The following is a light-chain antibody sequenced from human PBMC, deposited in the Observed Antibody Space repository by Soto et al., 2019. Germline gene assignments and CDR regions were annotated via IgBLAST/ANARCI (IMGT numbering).Light chain of an antibody. V-gene: IGLV1-44*01. J-gene: IGLJ1*01. Sequence: QSVLTQPPSASGTPGQRVTISCSGTSSNIGTYTVNWYQQLPGTAPKLLIYTNDQRPSGVPDRFSASKSGTAASLAISGLQSEDEADYYCVAWDDSLNGYVFGPGTKLTVL. CDR2: TND. CDR1: SSNIGTYT. CDR3: VAWDDSLNGYV.